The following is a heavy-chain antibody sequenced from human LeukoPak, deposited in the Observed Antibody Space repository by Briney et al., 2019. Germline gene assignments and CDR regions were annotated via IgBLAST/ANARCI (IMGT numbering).Heavy chain of an antibody. J-gene: IGHJ6*02. D-gene: IGHD6-13*01. CDR1: GGSISSYY. CDR3: ASARIAAAGRDYYYYGMDV. CDR2: IYYSGST. Sequence: SETLSLTCTVSGGSISSYYWSWIRQPPGKGLEWIGYIYYSGSTNYNPSLKSRVTISVDTSKNQFSLKLSSVTAADTAEYYCASARIAAAGRDYYYYGMDVWGQGTTVTVSS. V-gene: IGHV4-59*08.